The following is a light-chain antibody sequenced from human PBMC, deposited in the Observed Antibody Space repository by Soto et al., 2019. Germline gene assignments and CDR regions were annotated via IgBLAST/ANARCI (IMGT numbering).Light chain of an antibody. J-gene: IGKJ2*01. CDR3: QHYNSFSRT. CDR1: QSIGNW. Sequence: DIQMTQSPSTLSASVGDRVTITCRASQSIGNWLAWYQQKPGKAPNLLIYDASSFPSGVSSRFSGSGFGTEFTLTISTLQPDDFATYYCQHYNSFSRTFGQGTKLEIK. V-gene: IGKV1-5*01. CDR2: DAS.